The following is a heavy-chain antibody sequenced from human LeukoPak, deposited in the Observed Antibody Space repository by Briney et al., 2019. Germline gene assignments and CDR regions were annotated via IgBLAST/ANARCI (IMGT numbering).Heavy chain of an antibody. Sequence: SATLSLTCTVSGGSISSYYWSWIRQPPGKGLEWIGYIYYSGSTNYNPSLKSRVTISVDTSKNQFSLKLSSVTAADTAVYYCARHSGWYDYWGQGTLVTVSS. V-gene: IGHV4-59*08. J-gene: IGHJ4*02. D-gene: IGHD6-19*01. CDR2: IYYSGST. CDR1: GGSISSYY. CDR3: ARHSGWYDY.